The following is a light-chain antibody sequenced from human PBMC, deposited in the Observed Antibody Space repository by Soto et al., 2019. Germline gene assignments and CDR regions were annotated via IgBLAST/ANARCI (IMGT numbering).Light chain of an antibody. CDR1: QSLLDSDGETY. CDR2: KTS. J-gene: IGKJ2*01. CDR3: MQATQFPHT. V-gene: IGKV2-24*01. Sequence: EIVMTQTPLSSPVTLGQPASISCRSSQSLLDSDGETYLSWLQQRPGQPPRLLIYKTSSRFSGVPDRFSGSGAGTDFTLKISRVEVEDVGVYYCMQATQFPHTFGKGTKLEI.